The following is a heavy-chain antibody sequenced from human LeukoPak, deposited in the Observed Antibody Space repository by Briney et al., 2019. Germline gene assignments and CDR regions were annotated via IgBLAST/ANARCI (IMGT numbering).Heavy chain of an antibody. J-gene: IGHJ4*02. D-gene: IGHD1-1*01. Sequence: PGGSLRLSCEASGFTFGTYWMTWVRQAPGRGLEWVANINQDGTEKYYVDSLKARFSISRDSAKSSLYLQMNSLRAEDTALYYCARETTNSGFDYWGRGTLVTVSS. CDR2: INQDGTEK. V-gene: IGHV3-7*01. CDR3: ARETTNSGFDY. CDR1: GFTFGTYW.